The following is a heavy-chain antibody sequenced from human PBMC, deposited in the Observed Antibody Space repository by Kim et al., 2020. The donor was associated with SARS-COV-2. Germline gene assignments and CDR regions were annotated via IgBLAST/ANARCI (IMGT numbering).Heavy chain of an antibody. J-gene: IGHJ4*02. V-gene: IGHV4-39*01. D-gene: IGHD3-22*01. CDR1: GGSISSSSYY. CDR3: ARQDSSGYYYHFDY. CDR2: IYYSGST. Sequence: SETLSLTCTVSGGSISSSSYYWGWIRQPPGKGLEWIGSIYYSGSTYYNPSLKSRVTISVDTSKNQFSLKLSSVTAADTAVYYCARQDSSGYYYHFDYWGQGTLVTVSS.